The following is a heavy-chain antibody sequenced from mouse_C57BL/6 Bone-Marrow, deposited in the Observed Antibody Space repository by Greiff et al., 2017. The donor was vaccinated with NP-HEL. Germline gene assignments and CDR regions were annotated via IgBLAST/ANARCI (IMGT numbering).Heavy chain of an antibody. V-gene: IGHV1-19*01. CDR1: GYTFTDYY. J-gene: IGHJ2*01. Sequence: EVQLQQSGPVLVKPGASVKMSCKASGYTFTDYYMNWVKQSHGKSLEWIGVINPYNGGTSYNQKFKGKATLTVDKSSSTAYMELNSLTSEDSAVYYCARCPSRYYFDYWGQGTTLTVSS. CDR2: INPYNGGT. CDR3: ARCPSRYYFDY. D-gene: IGHD2-10*02.